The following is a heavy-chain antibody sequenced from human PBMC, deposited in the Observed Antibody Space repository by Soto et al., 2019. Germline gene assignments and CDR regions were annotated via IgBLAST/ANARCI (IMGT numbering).Heavy chain of an antibody. J-gene: IGHJ4*02. V-gene: IGHV3-66*01. Sequence: EVQLVESGGGLVQPGGSLRLSCAASGFTVSSDYMTWVRQAPGKGLEWVSVISRGGSEYYADSVKGRFTISRDNSKNTLYHQMNSLRAEDTAVYYCARDTFGGAYDFRHGGQGTLVTVSS. D-gene: IGHD3-3*01. CDR2: ISRGGSE. CDR3: ARDTFGGAYDFRH. CDR1: GFTVSSDY.